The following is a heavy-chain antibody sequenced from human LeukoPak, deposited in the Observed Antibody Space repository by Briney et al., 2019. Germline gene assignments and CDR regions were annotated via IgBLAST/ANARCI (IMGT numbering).Heavy chain of an antibody. D-gene: IGHD6-6*01. V-gene: IGHV3-21*01. CDR1: GFTFSSYS. CDR3: ASITYTTSSPADYFDY. J-gene: IGHJ4*02. CDR2: ISSSSTYI. Sequence: GGSLRLSCAASGFTFSSYSMNWVRQAPGKGLEWVSSISSSSTYIYYADSVKGRFTISRDNAKNSLYLQMNSLRAEDTAVYHCASITYTTSSPADYFDYWGQGTLVTVSS.